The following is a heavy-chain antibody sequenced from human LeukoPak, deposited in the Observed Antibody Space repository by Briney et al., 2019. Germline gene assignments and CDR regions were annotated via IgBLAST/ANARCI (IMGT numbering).Heavy chain of an antibody. CDR3: AKDLGGSAQNPEY. CDR2: ISGNDGGT. CDR1: GFTFSTYA. J-gene: IGHJ4*02. Sequence: GGSLRLSCAASGFTFSTYAMSWVRQAPGKGLEWVSAISGNDGGTYYADSLKGRFTISRDNSKNTLYLQMNSLAAEDTALYYCAKDLGGSAQNPEYWGQGTLVTVSS. D-gene: IGHD3-10*01. V-gene: IGHV3-23*01.